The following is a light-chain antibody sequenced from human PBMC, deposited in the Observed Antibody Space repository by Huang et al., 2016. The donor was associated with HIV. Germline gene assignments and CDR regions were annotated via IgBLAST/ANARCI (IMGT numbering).Light chain of an antibody. Sequence: DIQMTQSPSSLSASVGDRVTITCRASQNINTYLNWYQQRPGKAPTLLIYGTCSLPGGVPSGFSGGRSGTDFTLTIINLQPEDFATYYGQQSYSRPQTFGQGTKLGIK. CDR3: QQSYSRPQT. V-gene: IGKV1-39*01. CDR2: GTC. CDR1: QNINTY. J-gene: IGKJ2*01.